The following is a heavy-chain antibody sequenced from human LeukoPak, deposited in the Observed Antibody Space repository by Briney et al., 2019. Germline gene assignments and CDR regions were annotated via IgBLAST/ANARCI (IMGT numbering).Heavy chain of an antibody. Sequence: PGGSLRLSCAASGFTFSSYGMHWVRQAPGKGLEWVAFIRYDGSNKYYADSVKGRFTISRDNSKNTLYLQMNSLRAEDTAVYYCAKDQPYYYDSSGSAPYFDYWGREPWSPSPQ. J-gene: IGHJ4*02. V-gene: IGHV3-30*02. CDR1: GFTFSSYG. CDR2: IRYDGSNK. CDR3: AKDQPYYYDSSGSAPYFDY. D-gene: IGHD3-22*01.